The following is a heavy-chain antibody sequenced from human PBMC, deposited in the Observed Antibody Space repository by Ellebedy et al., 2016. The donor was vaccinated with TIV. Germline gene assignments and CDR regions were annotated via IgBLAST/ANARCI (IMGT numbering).Heavy chain of an antibody. D-gene: IGHD3-22*01. V-gene: IGHV3-33*01. J-gene: IGHJ4*02. CDR1: GFTFSSYG. CDR3: ARSIRDSSGYDVRYFDY. Sequence: GGSLRLXXAASGFTFSSYGMHWVRQAPGKGLEWVAVIWYDGSNKYYADSVKGRFTISRDNAKNTLYLQMNSLRAEDTAVYYCARSIRDSSGYDVRYFDYWGQGTLVTVSS. CDR2: IWYDGSNK.